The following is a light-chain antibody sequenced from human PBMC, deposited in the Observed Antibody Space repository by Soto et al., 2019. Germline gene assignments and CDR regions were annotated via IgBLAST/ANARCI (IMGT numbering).Light chain of an antibody. CDR3: SSHTTSNSVV. V-gene: IGLV2-14*03. CDR2: DVS. CDR1: RSDVGYYNY. J-gene: IGLJ2*01. Sequence: QSALTQPASVSGSPGQSITLSCTGTRSDVGYYNYVSWYQQHPGKAPKLIIYDVSNRPSGVSDRFSGSKSGNTASLTISGLQAGDEADYYCSSHTTSNSVVFGGGTKLTVL.